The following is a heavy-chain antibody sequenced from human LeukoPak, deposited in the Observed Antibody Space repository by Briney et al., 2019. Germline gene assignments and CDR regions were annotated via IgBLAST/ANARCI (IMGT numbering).Heavy chain of an antibody. CDR2: IKSKTDGGTT. J-gene: IGHJ4*02. Sequence: GGSLRLSCAASGFTFSSYAMSWVRQAPGKGLEWVGRIKSKTDGGTTDYAAPVKGRFTISRDDSKNTLYLQMNSLKTEDTAVYYCAKGSGSYEGDFDYWGQGTLVTVSS. V-gene: IGHV3-15*01. D-gene: IGHD1-26*01. CDR3: AKGSGSYEGDFDY. CDR1: GFTFSSYA.